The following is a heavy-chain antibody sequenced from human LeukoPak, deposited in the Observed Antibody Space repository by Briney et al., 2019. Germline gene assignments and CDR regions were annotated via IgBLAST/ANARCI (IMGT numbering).Heavy chain of an antibody. J-gene: IGHJ3*02. Sequence: TSETLSLTCAVSGGSISSGGYSWSWIRQPPGKGLEWIGYIYHSGSTYYNPSLKSRVTISVDRSKNQFSLKLSSVTAAGTAVYYCARVLDAFDIWGQGTMVTVSS. CDR1: GGSISSGGYS. CDR2: IYHSGST. D-gene: IGHD2-15*01. V-gene: IGHV4-30-2*01. CDR3: ARVLDAFDI.